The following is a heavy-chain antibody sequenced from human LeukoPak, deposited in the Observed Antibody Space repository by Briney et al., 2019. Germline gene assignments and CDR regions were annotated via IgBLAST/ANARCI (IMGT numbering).Heavy chain of an antibody. V-gene: IGHV4-59*01. D-gene: IGHD3-10*01. Sequence: PSETLSLTCTVSGSSISSYYWSWIRQPPGKGLEWIGYIYYSGSTNYKPSLKSRVTISVDTSKNQFSLKLSSVTAADTAVYYCARGGYYGSGNDFRFDPWGQGTLVTVSS. CDR1: GSSISSYY. CDR3: ARGGYYGSGNDFRFDP. J-gene: IGHJ5*02. CDR2: IYYSGST.